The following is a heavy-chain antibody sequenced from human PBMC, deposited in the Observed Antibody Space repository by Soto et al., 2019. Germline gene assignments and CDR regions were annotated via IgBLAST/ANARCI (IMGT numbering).Heavy chain of an antibody. CDR1: GGTFSSYT. CDR3: AINSGYDRNSPRNFDY. D-gene: IGHD5-12*01. V-gene: IGHV1-69*02. CDR2: IIPILGIA. J-gene: IGHJ4*02. Sequence: ASVKVSCKASGGTFSSYTISWVRQAPGQGLEWMGRIIPILGIANYAQKFQGRVTITADKSTSTAYMELSSLRSEDTAVYYCAINSGYDRNSPRNFDYWGQGTLVTVSS.